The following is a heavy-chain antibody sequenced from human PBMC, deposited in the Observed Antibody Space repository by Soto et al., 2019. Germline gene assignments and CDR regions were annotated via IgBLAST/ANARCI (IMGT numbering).Heavy chain of an antibody. J-gene: IGHJ4*02. V-gene: IGHV1-2*02. Sequence: QVQLVQSGAEVKKPGALVKVSCKASGNTFTGYYIHWVRQAPGQGLEWMGWINPNNDGTTYGEKFQGRVTMTRDTSTSTAYMELSRLRSDDTAVYYCARDLGGSRDSWGQGTLVTVSS. CDR2: INPNNDGT. CDR1: GNTFTGYY. D-gene: IGHD1-26*01. CDR3: ARDLGGSRDS.